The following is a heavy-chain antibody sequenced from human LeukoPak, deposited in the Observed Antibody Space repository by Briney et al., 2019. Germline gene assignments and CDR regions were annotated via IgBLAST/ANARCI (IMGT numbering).Heavy chain of an antibody. CDR2: ISSTSSTI. V-gene: IGHV3-48*02. CDR3: ARAVAADF. D-gene: IGHD6-19*01. J-gene: IGHJ4*02. Sequence: PGGSLRLSCTASGFTSSDYNMNWVRQAPGKGLAWVSSISSTSSTIYYADSVKGRFTISRDNAKNSLYLQMNSLRDEDTAVYYCARAVAADFWGQGTQVTVSS. CDR1: GFTSSDYN.